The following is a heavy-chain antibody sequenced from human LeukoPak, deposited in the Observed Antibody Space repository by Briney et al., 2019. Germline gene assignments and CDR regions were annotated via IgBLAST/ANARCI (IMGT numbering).Heavy chain of an antibody. CDR3: ARRFPCSGYYYPCAFDI. Sequence: PSETLSLTCAVYGGSFSGYYWSWIRQPPGKGLEWIGEINHSGSTNYNPSLKSRVTISVDTSKNQFSLKLSSVTAVDTAVYYCARRFPCSGYYYPCAFDIWGQGTMVTVSS. V-gene: IGHV4-34*01. CDR1: GGSFSGYY. D-gene: IGHD3-22*01. CDR2: INHSGST. J-gene: IGHJ3*02.